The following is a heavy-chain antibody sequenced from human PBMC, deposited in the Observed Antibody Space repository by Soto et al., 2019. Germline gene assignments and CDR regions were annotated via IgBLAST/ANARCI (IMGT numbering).Heavy chain of an antibody. CDR2: ISWNSGSI. D-gene: IGHD3-10*01. CDR1: GFTFDDYA. V-gene: IGHV3-9*01. CDR3: AKDMNMVRGVKIDY. J-gene: IGHJ4*02. Sequence: PGGSLRLSCAASGFTFDDYAMHWVRQAPGKGLEWVSGISWNSGSIGYADSVKGRFTISRDNAKNSLYLQMNSLRAEDTALYYCAKDMNMVRGVKIDYWGQGTLVTVSS.